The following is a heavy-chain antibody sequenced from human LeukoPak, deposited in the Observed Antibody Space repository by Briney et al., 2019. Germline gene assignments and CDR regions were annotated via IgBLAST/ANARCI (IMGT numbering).Heavy chain of an antibody. D-gene: IGHD4-11*01. CDR2: IKQDGSEK. J-gene: IGHJ4*02. CDR3: ARVRGGPTTDAPLGY. CDR1: GFTFSSYW. Sequence: PGGSLRLSCAASGFTFSSYWMSWVRQAPGKGLEWVANIKQDGSEKYYVDSVKGRFTISRDNAKNSLYLQMNSLRAEDTAVYYCARVRGGPTTDAPLGYWGQGTLVTVSS. V-gene: IGHV3-7*01.